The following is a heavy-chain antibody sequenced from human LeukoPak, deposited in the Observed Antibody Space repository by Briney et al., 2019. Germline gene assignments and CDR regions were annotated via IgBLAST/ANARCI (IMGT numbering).Heavy chain of an antibody. J-gene: IGHJ5*02. CDR2: IYHSGST. D-gene: IGHD2-2*01. Sequence: SETLSLTCAVSGGSISSGGYSWSWIRQPPGKGLEWIGYIYHSGSTYYNPSLKSRVTISVDRSKNQFSLKLSSVTAADTAVYYCARRGLSLDCSSTSCYRSGWFDPWGQGTLVTVSS. CDR1: GGSISSGGYS. CDR3: ARRGLSLDCSSTSCYRSGWFDP. V-gene: IGHV4-30-2*01.